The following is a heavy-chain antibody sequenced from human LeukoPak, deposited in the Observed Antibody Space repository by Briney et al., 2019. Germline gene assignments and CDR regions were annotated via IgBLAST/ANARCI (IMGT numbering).Heavy chain of an antibody. Sequence: QSGGSLRLSCAASGFTFSSHAMSWVRQAPGKGLEWVSAISGSGGSTYYADSVKGRFTISRDNSKNTLYLQMNSLRAEDTAVYYCAKVTHTYYYGSGRRNWFDPWGQGTLVTVSS. CDR2: ISGSGGST. D-gene: IGHD3-10*01. V-gene: IGHV3-23*01. CDR3: AKVTHTYYYGSGRRNWFDP. J-gene: IGHJ5*02. CDR1: GFTFSSHA.